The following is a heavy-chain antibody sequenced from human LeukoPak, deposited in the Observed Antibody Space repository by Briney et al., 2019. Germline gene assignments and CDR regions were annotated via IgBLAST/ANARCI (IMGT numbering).Heavy chain of an antibody. Sequence: SVKVSCKASGGTFSSYAISWVRQAPGQGLEWMGRIIPILGIANYAQKFQGRVTITADKSTSTAYMELSSLRSEDTAVYYCARDDHYYDSSGYFVWGQGTLVTVSS. J-gene: IGHJ4*02. CDR2: IIPILGIA. V-gene: IGHV1-69*04. CDR3: ARDDHYYDSSGYFV. CDR1: GGTFSSYA. D-gene: IGHD3-22*01.